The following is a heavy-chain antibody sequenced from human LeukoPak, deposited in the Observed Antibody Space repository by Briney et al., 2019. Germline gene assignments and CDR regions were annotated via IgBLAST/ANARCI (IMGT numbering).Heavy chain of an antibody. CDR1: VYTFTGYY. J-gene: IGHJ4*02. CDR3: ARVVGAVGAVFDY. Sequence: ASVTVSFKASVYTFTGYYMHWVRQAPGQGLEWMGWINPNSGGTNYAQKFQGRVTMTRDTSISTAYMERSRLRSDDTAVYYCARVVGAVGAVFDYWGQGTLVTVAS. D-gene: IGHD2-15*01. V-gene: IGHV1-2*02. CDR2: INPNSGGT.